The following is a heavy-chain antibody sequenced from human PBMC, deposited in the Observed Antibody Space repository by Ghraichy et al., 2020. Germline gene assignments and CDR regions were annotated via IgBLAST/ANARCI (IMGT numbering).Heavy chain of an antibody. Sequence: ASVKDSCKASDYTFTTYGISWVRQAPGQGLEWMGWISGKNDDVNYAQKVQGRVTMTTDTSTSTAYMELRSLRSDDTAVYYCARDKGTNAAEDGFDPWGQGTLVTVSS. CDR2: ISGKNDDV. CDR1: DYTFTTYG. J-gene: IGHJ5*02. CDR3: ARDKGTNAAEDGFDP. D-gene: IGHD1-14*01. V-gene: IGHV1-18*04.